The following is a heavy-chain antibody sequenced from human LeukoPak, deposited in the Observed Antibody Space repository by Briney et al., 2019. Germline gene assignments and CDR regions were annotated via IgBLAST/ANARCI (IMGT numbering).Heavy chain of an antibody. J-gene: IGHJ4*02. D-gene: IGHD3-22*01. CDR2: IYYSGST. CDR3: ARSTYYYDSSLDY. Sequence: SETLSLTCTVSGGSISSYYWSWIRQPPGKTLEWIGYIYYSGSTNYNPSLKSRVTISVDTSKNQFSLKLRSVTAADTAVYYCARSTYYYDSSLDYWGQGTLVTVSS. V-gene: IGHV4-59*08. CDR1: GGSISSYY.